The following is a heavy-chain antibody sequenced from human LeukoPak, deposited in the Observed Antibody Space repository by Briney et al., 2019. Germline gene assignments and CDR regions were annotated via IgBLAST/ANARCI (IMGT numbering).Heavy chain of an antibody. V-gene: IGHV4-59*01. Sequence: NPSETLSLTCTVSGGSISSYYWSWIRQPPGKGLEWIGYFYYSGNTNYNPSLKSRLTISVDTSKNQFSLRLSSVTAADTAVYYCARVYGYNYYYMDVWGKGTTVTVSS. CDR2: FYYSGNT. CDR1: GGSISSYY. J-gene: IGHJ6*03. CDR3: ARVYGYNYYYMDV. D-gene: IGHD5-18*01.